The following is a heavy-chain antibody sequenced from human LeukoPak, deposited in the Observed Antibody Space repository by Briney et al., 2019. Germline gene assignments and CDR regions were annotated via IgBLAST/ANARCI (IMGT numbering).Heavy chain of an antibody. D-gene: IGHD4-17*01. J-gene: IGHJ5*02. Sequence: SVKVSCKASGGTFSGYAISWVRQAPGQGLEWMGGIIPIFGTANYAQKFQGRVAITADKSTSTAYMELSSLRPEDTAVYYCARGGTVTCNWFDPWGQGTLVTVSS. CDR2: IIPIFGTA. CDR1: GGTFSGYA. V-gene: IGHV1-69*06. CDR3: ARGGTVTCNWFDP.